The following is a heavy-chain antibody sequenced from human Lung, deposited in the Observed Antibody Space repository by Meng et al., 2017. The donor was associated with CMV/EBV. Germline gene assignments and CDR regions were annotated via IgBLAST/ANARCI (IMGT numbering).Heavy chain of an antibody. CDR2: INHSGST. Sequence: SQTXSLTXXVYGGSFSGYYWSWIRQPPGKGLEWIGEINHSGSTNYNPSLKSRVTISVDTSKNQFSLKLSSVTAADTAVYYCARLGYCSSTSCYPGNYYYGMDVWGQGXTVTVSS. D-gene: IGHD2-2*01. CDR3: ARLGYCSSTSCYPGNYYYGMDV. J-gene: IGHJ6*02. V-gene: IGHV4-34*01. CDR1: GGSFSGYY.